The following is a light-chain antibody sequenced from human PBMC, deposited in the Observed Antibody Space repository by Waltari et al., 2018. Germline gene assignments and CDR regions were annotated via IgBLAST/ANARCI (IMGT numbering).Light chain of an antibody. CDR3: CSYAGSYPVV. J-gene: IGLJ2*01. CDR2: DVS. CDR1: RSDVGCSNY. V-gene: IGLV2-11*01. Sequence: QSALTQPRSVSGSPGQSVTISCTGTRSDVGCSNYVSWYKQHPGKAPKLIIYDVSKRPAGVPDRFSGSKSGNTSSLTISGLQAEDEADYYCCSYAGSYPVVFGGGTKLTVL.